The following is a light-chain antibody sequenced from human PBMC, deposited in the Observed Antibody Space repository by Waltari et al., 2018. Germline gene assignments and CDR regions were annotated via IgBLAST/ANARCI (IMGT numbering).Light chain of an antibody. CDR1: GSNIGAGYD. CDR3: QSYDTSLSVV. V-gene: IGLV1-40*01. J-gene: IGLJ3*02. CDR2: GCS. Sequence: QSVLTQPPSVSGAPGQRVTISCTGSGSNIGAGYDVHWYQHLPRAAPKLLIYGCSSRPLGVPYRFFGSTSGTSASLAITGLQAEDEGDYYCQSYDTSLSVVFGGGTKLTVL.